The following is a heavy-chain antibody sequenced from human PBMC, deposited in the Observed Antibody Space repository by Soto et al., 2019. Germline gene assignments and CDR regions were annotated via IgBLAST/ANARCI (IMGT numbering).Heavy chain of an antibody. D-gene: IGHD3-10*01. V-gene: IGHV1-2*02. CDR2: INPKSGDT. J-gene: IGHJ4*02. Sequence: QVHLVQSGPEVRRPGASVTVSCKASGYTFTHYFIHWVRRAPGQGLEWMGYINPKSGDTHYSQTFRGRVSMTVDTSTDTASVGLSSLKSDDTAVYFCARVPGHKNSRGDFWGQGTPITVSS. CDR3: ARVPGHKNSRGDF. CDR1: GYTFTHYF.